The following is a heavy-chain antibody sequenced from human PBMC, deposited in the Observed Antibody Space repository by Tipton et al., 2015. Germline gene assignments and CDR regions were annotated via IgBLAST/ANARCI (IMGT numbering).Heavy chain of an antibody. CDR1: GGSISSGDHY. Sequence: TLSLTCTVSGGSISSGDHYWSWIRRPPGKGLEWIGYIYLSGSTYYNPSLKSRVTISLGTSENQFSLRLSSATAADTAVYYCARGNTNYPYYFDYWGQGALVTVSS. J-gene: IGHJ4*02. V-gene: IGHV4-30-4*08. CDR3: ARGNTNYPYYFDY. CDR2: IYLSGST. D-gene: IGHD2-8*01.